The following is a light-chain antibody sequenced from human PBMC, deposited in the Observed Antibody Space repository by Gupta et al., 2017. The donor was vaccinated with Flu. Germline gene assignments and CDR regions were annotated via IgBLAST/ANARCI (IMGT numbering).Light chain of an antibody. V-gene: IGLV3-21*02. CDR3: QVWDTRDQLVV. J-gene: IGLJ1*01. CDR1: NIGSKS. Sequence: SFVLTQPPSVSVAPGQTARITCGANNIGSKSVHWYQQRPGQAPVLVVFDDSDRPSGIPERFSCSNSGNKATRPIGRVEAGDEADDYCQVWDTRDQLVVFGTGTKVTVL. CDR2: DDS.